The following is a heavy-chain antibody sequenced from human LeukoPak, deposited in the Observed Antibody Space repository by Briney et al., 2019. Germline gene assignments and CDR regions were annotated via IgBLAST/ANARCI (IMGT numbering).Heavy chain of an antibody. CDR3: ARESSSSWSAVDY. D-gene: IGHD6-13*01. Sequence: SPTLSLTCTVSGVSISSGGHSRSWIRQPPGKGLEWIGYIYHSGSGSTYYNPSLKSRVTISIDKSKNQFSLKLNSVTAADTAVYYCARESSSSWSAVDYWGQGTLVTVYS. CDR2: IYHSGSGST. J-gene: IGHJ4*02. V-gene: IGHV4-30-2*01. CDR1: GVSISSGGHS.